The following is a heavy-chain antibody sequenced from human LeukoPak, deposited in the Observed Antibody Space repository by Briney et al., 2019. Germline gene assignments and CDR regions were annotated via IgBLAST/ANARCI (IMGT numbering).Heavy chain of an antibody. CDR2: INPSGGST. J-gene: IGHJ3*02. Sequence: ASVKVSCKASGYTFTSYYMHWVRQAPGQGLEWMGLINPSGGSTSYAQKFQGRVTMTRDMSTSTVYMELSSLRSEDTAVYYCARGLWGGSYWGAFDIWGQGTMVTVSS. CDR1: GYTFTSYY. CDR3: ARGLWGGSYWGAFDI. V-gene: IGHV1-46*01. D-gene: IGHD1-26*01.